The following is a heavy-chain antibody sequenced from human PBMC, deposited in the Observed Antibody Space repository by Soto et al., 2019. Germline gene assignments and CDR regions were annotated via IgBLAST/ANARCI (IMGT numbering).Heavy chain of an antibody. CDR2: IIPIFGTA. V-gene: IGHV1-69*13. Sequence: ASVKVSCKASGGTFSSYAISWVRQAPGQGLEWMGGIIPIFGTANYAQKFQGRVTITADESTSTAYMELSSLRSEDTAVYYCARAPSPLQQLVFYHYGMDVWGQGTTVTVSS. D-gene: IGHD6-13*01. CDR3: ARAPSPLQQLVFYHYGMDV. CDR1: GGTFSSYA. J-gene: IGHJ6*02.